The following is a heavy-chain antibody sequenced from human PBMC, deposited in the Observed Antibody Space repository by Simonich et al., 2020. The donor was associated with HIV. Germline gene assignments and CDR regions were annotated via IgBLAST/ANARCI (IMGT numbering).Heavy chain of an antibody. V-gene: IGHV1-69*10. CDR1: GGTFSSYG. CDR3: ARGHQQLVGRVHFDY. J-gene: IGHJ4*02. D-gene: IGHD6-13*01. Sequence: QVHLMQSVAEVKKPGSSVKVSCKASGGTFSSYGINWVRQAPGQGLEWMGDIIPIIDITNYAQKFQGRVTITADKSTSTAYMELSSLRSDDTAVYYCARGHQQLVGRVHFDYWGQGILVTVSS. CDR2: IIPIIDIT.